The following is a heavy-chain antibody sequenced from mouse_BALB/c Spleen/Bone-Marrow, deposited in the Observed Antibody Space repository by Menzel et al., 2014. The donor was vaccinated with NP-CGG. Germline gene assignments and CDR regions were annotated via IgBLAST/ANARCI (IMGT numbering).Heavy chain of an antibody. V-gene: IGHV3-2*02. Sequence: ESGPGLVKPSQSLSLTCTVTGYSITSDYAWNWIRQFPGNKLEWMGYISYSGSTSYNPSLKSRISITRDTSKNQFFLQLNSVTTEDTATYYCARGGARATGWLAYWGQGTLVTVSA. CDR2: ISYSGST. CDR1: GYSITSDYA. J-gene: IGHJ3*01. CDR3: ARGGARATGWLAY. D-gene: IGHD3-1*01.